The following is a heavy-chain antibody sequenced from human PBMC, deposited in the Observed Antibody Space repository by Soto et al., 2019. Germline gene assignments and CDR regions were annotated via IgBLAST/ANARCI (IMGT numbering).Heavy chain of an antibody. CDR2: IIPIFDAP. Sequence: QVELVQSGAQVKKPGSAVKVSCKASGGSFNMYAMNWVRQAPGHGLEWMGGIIPIFDAPRYSEQFQGRVTITVDESTSTAYMELSSLRSDDTAIYYCTRAIGSGGVMGGFDYWGQGTLATVSS. V-gene: IGHV1-69*01. CDR3: TRAIGSGGVMGGFDY. J-gene: IGHJ4*02. CDR1: GGSFNMYA. D-gene: IGHD3-16*01.